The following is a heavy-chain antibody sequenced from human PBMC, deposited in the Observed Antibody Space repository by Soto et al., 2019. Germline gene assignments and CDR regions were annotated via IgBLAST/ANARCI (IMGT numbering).Heavy chain of an antibody. CDR2: IHWDDDK. CDR3: AKGAGSGYDWDY. J-gene: IGHJ4*02. Sequence: SGPTLVNPTQTLTLTCTFSGFSLTTSGVSVGWIRQPPGKALEWLALIHWDDDKRYSASLKSRLTITKDTSKNQVVLRMTNMDPVDTAKYYCAKGAGSGYDWDYWGQGTLVTVSS. CDR1: GFSLTTSGVS. D-gene: IGHD5-12*01. V-gene: IGHV2-5*02.